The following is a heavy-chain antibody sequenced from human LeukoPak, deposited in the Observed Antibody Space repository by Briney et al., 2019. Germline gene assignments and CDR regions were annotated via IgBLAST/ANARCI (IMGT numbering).Heavy chain of an antibody. Sequence: ASVKVSCKASGYTFTSYYMHWLRQAPGQGLEWMGIINPSGGSTSYAQKFQGRVTMTRDMSTSTVYMALSSLRSEDTAVYYCARERGATTYSYYYMDVWGKGTTVTVSS. J-gene: IGHJ6*03. V-gene: IGHV1-46*01. CDR1: GYTFTSYY. D-gene: IGHD1-26*01. CDR3: ARERGATTYSYYYMDV. CDR2: INPSGGST.